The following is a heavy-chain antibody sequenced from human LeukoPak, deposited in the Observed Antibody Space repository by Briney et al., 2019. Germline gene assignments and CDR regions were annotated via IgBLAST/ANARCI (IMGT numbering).Heavy chain of an antibody. CDR2: ISGSGGST. J-gene: IGHJ4*02. CDR1: GFTFGSYA. D-gene: IGHD3-22*01. CDR3: AKPLDYYDSSGYPNVFDY. Sequence: PGRSLRLSCAASGFTFGSYAMSWVRQAPGKGLEWVSAISGSGGSTYYADSVKGRFTISRDNSKNTLYLQMNSLRAEDTAVYYCAKPLDYYDSSGYPNVFDYWGQGTLVTVSS. V-gene: IGHV3-23*01.